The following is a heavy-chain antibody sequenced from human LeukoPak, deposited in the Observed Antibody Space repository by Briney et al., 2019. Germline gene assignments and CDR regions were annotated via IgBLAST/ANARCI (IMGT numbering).Heavy chain of an antibody. Sequence: GGSLRLSCAASGFTFSSYDMSWVRQAPGKGLEWVSGISGNGGSTYYADSVEGRFTISRDNSKNTLYLQINNLRAEDTAIYYCAKDRSYYDRISNFDYWGQGTLVTVSS. D-gene: IGHD3-22*01. J-gene: IGHJ4*02. V-gene: IGHV3-23*01. CDR2: ISGNGGST. CDR3: AKDRSYYDRISNFDY. CDR1: GFTFSSYD.